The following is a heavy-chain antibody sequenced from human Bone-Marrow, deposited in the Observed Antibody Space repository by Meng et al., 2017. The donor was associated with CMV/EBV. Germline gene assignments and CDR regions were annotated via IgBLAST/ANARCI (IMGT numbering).Heavy chain of an antibody. Sequence: LSLTCASSGFTFETYGMHWVRQAPGKGLEWVAFIRHDGSNKFYGDSVKGRFTISRDNSKNTLYLQMNSLRAEETAIYYCAKDQLLFGGPNAYFDDWGQATLVTFSS. CDR1: GFTFETYG. V-gene: IGHV3-30*02. D-gene: IGHD3-10*01. CDR3: AKDQLLFGGPNAYFDD. J-gene: IGHJ4*02. CDR2: IRHDGSNK.